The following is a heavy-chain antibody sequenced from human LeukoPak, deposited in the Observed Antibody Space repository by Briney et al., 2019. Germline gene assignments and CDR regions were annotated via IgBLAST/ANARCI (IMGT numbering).Heavy chain of an antibody. CDR2: ISGSGGST. Sequence: ASVKVSCKASGCTFSSYAMSWVRQPPGKGLEWVSAISGSGGSTYYADSVKGRFTISRDNSKNTLYLQMNSLRAEDTAVYYCAKGRSSGTPYYFDYWGQGTLVTVSS. D-gene: IGHD3-22*01. J-gene: IGHJ4*02. CDR1: GCTFSSYA. CDR3: AKGRSSGTPYYFDY. V-gene: IGHV3-23*01.